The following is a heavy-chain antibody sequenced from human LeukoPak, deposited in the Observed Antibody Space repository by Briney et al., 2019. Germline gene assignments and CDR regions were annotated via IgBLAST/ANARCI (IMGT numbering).Heavy chain of an antibody. Sequence: SETLSLTCAVHGGSFSGYYWSWIRQPPGKGLEWIGEINHSGSTNYNPSLKSRVTISVDTSKNQFSLKLSSVTAADTAVYYCAREARSYTTVVTNLLDYWGQGTLVTVSS. CDR2: INHSGST. CDR1: GGSFSGYY. V-gene: IGHV4-34*01. D-gene: IGHD4-17*01. CDR3: AREARSYTTVVTNLLDY. J-gene: IGHJ4*02.